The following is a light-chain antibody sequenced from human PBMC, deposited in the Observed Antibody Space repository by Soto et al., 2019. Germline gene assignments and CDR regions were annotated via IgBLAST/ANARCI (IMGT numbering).Light chain of an antibody. CDR3: SSYTSSITYV. CDR2: DVS. CDR1: SSDVGAYNY. J-gene: IGLJ1*01. V-gene: IGLV2-14*01. Sequence: QSALTQPASVSGSPGQSITISCTGASSDVGAYNYVSWYQQHPGKAPKLMIYDVSSRPSGVSNRFSGSKSGNTASLTISGLQAEDEADYYCSSYTSSITYVFGTVTKVTVL.